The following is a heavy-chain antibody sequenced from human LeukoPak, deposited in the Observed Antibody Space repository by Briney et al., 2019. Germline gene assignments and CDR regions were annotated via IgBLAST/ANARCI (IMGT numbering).Heavy chain of an antibody. CDR3: ARDRYSSGWYDY. J-gene: IGHJ4*02. CDR1: GFTFSSYW. D-gene: IGHD6-19*01. CDR2: INTDGSST. V-gene: IGHV3-74*01. Sequence: GSLRLSCAASGFTFSSYWMHWVRQAPGKGLVWVSRINTDGSSTSYADSVKGRFTIPRDNAKNTLYLQMNSLGGEDTAVYYCARDRYSSGWYDYWGQGTLVTVSS.